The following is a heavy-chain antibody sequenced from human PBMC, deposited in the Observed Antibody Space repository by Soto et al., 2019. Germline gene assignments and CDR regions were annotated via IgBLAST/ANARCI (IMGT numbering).Heavy chain of an antibody. J-gene: IGHJ4*02. CDR1: GFTFSTFP. Sequence: QEQLVESGGGVVQPGRSLSLSCVASGFTFSTFPMHWVRQAPGKGLEWLAFISYDGSDKNYADSVKGRFTISRDNSKNTLYLEMNDLRVDDPGVYFCARDDFWGYLDRWGQGSLVTVSS. D-gene: IGHD3-3*01. CDR2: ISYDGSDK. CDR3: ARDDFWGYLDR. V-gene: IGHV3-30*01.